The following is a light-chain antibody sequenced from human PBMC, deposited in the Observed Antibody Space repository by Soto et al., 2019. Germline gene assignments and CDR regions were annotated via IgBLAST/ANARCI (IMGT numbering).Light chain of an antibody. CDR1: SSNIGAGYD. J-gene: IGLJ3*02. Sequence: QSVLTQPPSVSGAPGQRVTISCTGSSSNIGAGYDVHWYQQLPGTAPKLLIYANNNRPSGVPGRFSGSKSGTSASLAITGLQAEDDADYYCQSYDSSLSASDWVFGGGTQLTV. CDR3: QSYDSSLSASDWV. V-gene: IGLV1-40*01. CDR2: ANN.